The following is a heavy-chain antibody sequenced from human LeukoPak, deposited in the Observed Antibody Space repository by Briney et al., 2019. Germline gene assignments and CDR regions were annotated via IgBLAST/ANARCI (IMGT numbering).Heavy chain of an antibody. D-gene: IGHD6-19*01. CDR3: ARDLQLAISVAVMADY. Sequence: GGSLRLSCAASGFTFSDHYMSWIRQAPGKGLEWVSYMSGSGHMTYIADSVKGRFTISRDNAKNSLYLQMNSLRAEDTAVYYCARDLQLAISVAVMADYWGQGTLVTVSS. CDR2: MSGSGHMT. V-gene: IGHV3-11*04. J-gene: IGHJ4*02. CDR1: GFTFSDHY.